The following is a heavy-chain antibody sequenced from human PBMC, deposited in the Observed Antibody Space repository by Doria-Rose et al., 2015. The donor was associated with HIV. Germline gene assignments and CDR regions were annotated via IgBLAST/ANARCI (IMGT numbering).Heavy chain of an antibody. Sequence: QVTLKESSPVLVKPTETLTLTCTVSGVSLSSPGMGVRWIRQPPGKALEWLANLFSDDERSYKTSLKSRLTISRGTSKSQVVLTMTDMDPVDTATYYCARIKSSRWYHKYYFDFWGQGTLVIVSA. CDR2: LFSDDER. V-gene: IGHV2-26*01. CDR3: ARIKSSRWYHKYYFDF. CDR1: GVSLSSPGMG. D-gene: IGHD6-13*01. J-gene: IGHJ4*02.